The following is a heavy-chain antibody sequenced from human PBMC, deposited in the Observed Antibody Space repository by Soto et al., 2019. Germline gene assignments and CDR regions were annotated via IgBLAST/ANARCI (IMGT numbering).Heavy chain of an antibody. CDR1: GGSISSYY. D-gene: IGHD3-16*01. CDR3: ARRKGNSAIYGMDV. CDR2: IYYSGST. J-gene: IGHJ6*02. V-gene: IGHV4-39*01. Sequence: SETLSLTCTVSGGSISSYYWGWIRQPPGKGLEWIGSIYYSGSTYYNPSLKSRVTISVDTSKNQFSLKLSSVTAADTAVYYCARRKGNSAIYGMDVWGQGTTVTVSS.